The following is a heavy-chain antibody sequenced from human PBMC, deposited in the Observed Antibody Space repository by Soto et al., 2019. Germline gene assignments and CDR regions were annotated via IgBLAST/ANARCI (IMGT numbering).Heavy chain of an antibody. V-gene: IGHV1-69*13. Sequence: ASVKVSCKASGGTFSSYAISWVRQAPGQGLEWMGGIIPIFGTANYAQKFQGRVTITADESTSTAYMELSSLRSEDTAVYYCARGKDGVAAAGAILGVPNEFDYWGQGTLVTVSS. CDR2: IIPIFGTA. J-gene: IGHJ4*02. CDR3: ARGKDGVAAAGAILGVPNEFDY. CDR1: GGTFSSYA. D-gene: IGHD6-13*01.